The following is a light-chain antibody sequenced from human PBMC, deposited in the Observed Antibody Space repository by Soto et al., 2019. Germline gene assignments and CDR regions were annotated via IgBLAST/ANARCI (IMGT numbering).Light chain of an antibody. Sequence: EIVMTQSPATLSLSPGERATLSCRASQSVSSSYLSWYQQKPGQAPRLLIYGASTRATGIPARFSGSGSGTDFILTISSLQPEDFAVYYCQQDYNLPRTFGQGTKVEIK. CDR1: QSVSSSY. V-gene: IGKV3D-7*01. J-gene: IGKJ1*01. CDR2: GAS. CDR3: QQDYNLPRT.